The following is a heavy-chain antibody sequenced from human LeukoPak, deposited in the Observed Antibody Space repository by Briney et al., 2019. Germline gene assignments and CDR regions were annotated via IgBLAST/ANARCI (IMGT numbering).Heavy chain of an antibody. Sequence: SETLSLTCTVSGDSISTGYYYWTWIRQPPGQGLEWIGYIHYSGSTFYNPSLKSRVTISLDTSKNQFSLKLSSVTAADTAVYYCAREIPVVLPSWYFDLWGRGTLVTVSS. D-gene: IGHD2-15*01. CDR1: GDSISTGYYY. V-gene: IGHV4-30-4*01. CDR2: IHYSGST. CDR3: AREIPVVLPSWYFDL. J-gene: IGHJ2*01.